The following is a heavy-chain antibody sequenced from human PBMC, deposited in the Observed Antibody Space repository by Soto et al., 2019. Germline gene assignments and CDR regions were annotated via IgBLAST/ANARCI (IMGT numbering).Heavy chain of an antibody. CDR2: ISVYNGNT. CDR1: GYTFTSYG. V-gene: IGHV1-18*01. Sequence: QVQLVQSGAEVKKPGASVKVSCKASGYTFTSYGISWVRQSHGQVLEWMVRISVYNGNTNYAQKLHGGVTMTTDTATSTAYMELRSMRSDDTAVYYCARVVGALGHWFDPWGKVTLVTVSS. J-gene: IGHJ5*02. D-gene: IGHD1-26*01. CDR3: ARVVGALGHWFDP.